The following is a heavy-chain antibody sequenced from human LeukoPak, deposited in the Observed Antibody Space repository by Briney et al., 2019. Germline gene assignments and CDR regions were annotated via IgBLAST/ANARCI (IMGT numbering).Heavy chain of an antibody. CDR2: IYTSGST. Sequence: SETLSLTCTVSGGSISSGSYYWSWIRQPAGKGLEWIGRIYTSGSTNYNHSLKSRVTISVDTSKNQFSLKLTSVTAADTAVYYCARAHRISVRGDPTSYFDYWGQGTLVTVSS. D-gene: IGHD3-10*01. CDR1: GGSISSGSYY. CDR3: ARAHRISVRGDPTSYFDY. V-gene: IGHV4-61*02. J-gene: IGHJ4*02.